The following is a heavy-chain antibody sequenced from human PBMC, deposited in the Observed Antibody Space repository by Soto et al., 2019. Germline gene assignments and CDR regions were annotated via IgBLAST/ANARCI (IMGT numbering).Heavy chain of an antibody. Sequence: SVXXSCKAXXXTXXXXXXXXVXQAPGQRLEWTGWIKVGNGNTKYSQNFQGRVTINQDTSASTAYMELSSLTSEDTVVYYCAREKWGSGSRWLDPWGQGTLVTVSS. CDR3: AREKWGSGSRWLDP. D-gene: IGHD6-19*01. CDR2: IKVGNGNT. CDR1: XXTXXXXX. J-gene: IGHJ5*02. V-gene: IGHV1-3*01.